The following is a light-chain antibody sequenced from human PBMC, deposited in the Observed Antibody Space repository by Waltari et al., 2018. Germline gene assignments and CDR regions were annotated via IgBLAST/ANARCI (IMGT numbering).Light chain of an antibody. V-gene: IGLV1-44*01. CDR3: ATWDDSLNGL. Sequence: QSVLTQPPSVSGTPGQRVSISCSGSSSNIGSKSVNWYQQVPGTAPKLLIYSNNQRPPGGPDRFSGSKSGTSASLAISGLQSEDEADYYCATWDDSLNGLFGGGTKLTVL. CDR1: SSNIGSKS. CDR2: SNN. J-gene: IGLJ2*01.